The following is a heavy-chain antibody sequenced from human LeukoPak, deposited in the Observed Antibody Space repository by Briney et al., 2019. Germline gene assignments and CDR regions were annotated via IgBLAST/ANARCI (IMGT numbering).Heavy chain of an antibody. D-gene: IGHD3-3*01. J-gene: IGHJ4*02. CDR2: IYYSGST. CDR3: AGRDGWSGYYNDYFDY. V-gene: IGHV4-59*01. Sequence: SETLSLTCAVYGGSFSGYYWSWIRQPPGKGLEWIGYIYYSGSTNYNPSLKSRVTISVDTSKNQFSLKLSSVTAADTAVYYCAGRDGWSGYYNDYFDYWGQGTLVTVSS. CDR1: GGSFSGYY.